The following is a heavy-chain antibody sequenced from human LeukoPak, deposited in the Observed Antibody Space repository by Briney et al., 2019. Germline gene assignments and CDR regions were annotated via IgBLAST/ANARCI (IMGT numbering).Heavy chain of an antibody. J-gene: IGHJ4*02. CDR1: GFTVISTY. D-gene: IGHD2-21*01. CDR2: GYRARRT. V-gene: IGHV3-53*01. CDR3: ARVVDYNFVY. Sequence: PGGPLRLASTAPGFTVISTYMSLVRQAPRKGLERPSNGYRARRTYFADSVKGRFTISRDNSKNKMYLQMNSLRAEDTAVYYCARVVDYNFVYWGQGARVTVYS.